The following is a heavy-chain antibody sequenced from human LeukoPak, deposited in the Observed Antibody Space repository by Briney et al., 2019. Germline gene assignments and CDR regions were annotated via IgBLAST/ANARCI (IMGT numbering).Heavy chain of an antibody. J-gene: IGHJ3*02. V-gene: IGHV1-8*01. CDR3: ARDYYDILTGYYPDAFDI. D-gene: IGHD3-9*01. CDR1: GYTFTSYD. CDR2: MNPNSGNT. Sequence: ASVKVSCKASGYTFTSYDINWVRQATGQGLEWMGWMNPNSGNTGYAQKLQGRVTMTTDTSTSTAYMELRSLRSDDTAVYYCARDYYDILTGYYPDAFDIWGQGTMVTVSS.